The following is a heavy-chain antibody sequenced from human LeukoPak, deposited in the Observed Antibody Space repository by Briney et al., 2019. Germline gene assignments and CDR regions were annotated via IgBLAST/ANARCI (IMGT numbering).Heavy chain of an antibody. D-gene: IGHD3-9*01. CDR1: GFTFSSYW. J-gene: IGHJ4*02. CDR3: AKGDNDILTGYYNSFDY. CDR2: INSDGSST. V-gene: IGHV3-74*01. Sequence: PGGSLRLSCAASGFTFSSYWMHWVRQAPGKGLVWVSRINSDGSSTSYADSVKGRFTISRDNAKNTLYLQMNSLRAEDTALYYCAKGDNDILTGYYNSFDYWGQGTLVTVSS.